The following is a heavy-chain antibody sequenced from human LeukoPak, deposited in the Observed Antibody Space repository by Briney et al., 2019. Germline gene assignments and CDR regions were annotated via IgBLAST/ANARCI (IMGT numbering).Heavy chain of an antibody. D-gene: IGHD4-17*01. CDR2: IKEDGSEK. CDR1: GFTFSTYR. Sequence: PGGSLRLSCAASGFTFSTYRMIWFRQAPGKGMDWLANIKEDGSEKYYVDSVKGRFTISRDNAKDSLYLPMNCLRVEDTAVYYCSRAPYGENYWGQGTLVTVSS. CDR3: SRAPYGENY. V-gene: IGHV3-7*04. J-gene: IGHJ4*02.